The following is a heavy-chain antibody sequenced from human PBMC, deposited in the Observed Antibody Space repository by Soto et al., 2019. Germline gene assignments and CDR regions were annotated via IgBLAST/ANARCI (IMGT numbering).Heavy chain of an antibody. D-gene: IGHD5-12*01. V-gene: IGHV1-69*01. CDR2: IIPIFGTA. J-gene: IGHJ6*02. Sequence: QVQLVQSGAEVKKPGSSVKVSCKASGGTFSSYAISWVRQAPGQGLEWMGGIIPIFGTANYAQKFQGRVTITADESTSTAYMELSSLRSEDTAVYYCARDLWATPASYYYSMDVWGQGTTVTVSS. CDR3: ARDLWATPASYYYSMDV. CDR1: GGTFSSYA.